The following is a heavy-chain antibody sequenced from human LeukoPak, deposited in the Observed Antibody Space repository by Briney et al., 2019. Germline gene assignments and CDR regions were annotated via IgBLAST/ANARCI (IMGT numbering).Heavy chain of an antibody. CDR2: INPSGGST. Sequence: ASVKVSCKASEYTFTNYYVHWVRQAPGHGLEWMGTINPSGGSTSYAQKFQGRVTMTRDTSTSTVYMELSSLRSEDTAVYYCARGRDDFWSGLADYWGQGTLVTVSS. D-gene: IGHD3-3*01. J-gene: IGHJ4*02. CDR3: ARGRDDFWSGLADY. CDR1: EYTFTNYY. V-gene: IGHV1-46*01.